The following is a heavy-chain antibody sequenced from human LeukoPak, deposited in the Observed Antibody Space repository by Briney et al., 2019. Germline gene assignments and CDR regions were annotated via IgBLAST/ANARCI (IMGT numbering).Heavy chain of an antibody. CDR2: IIPIFGTA. J-gene: IGHJ4*02. CDR1: GGTFSSYA. CDR3: ASGWYSDRLFDY. D-gene: IGHD6-19*01. Sequence: GASVKVSCKASGGTFSSYAISWVRQAPGQGLEWMGGIIPIFGTANYARKFQGRVTITADESTSTAYMELSSLRSEDTAVYYCASGWYSDRLFDYWGQGTLVTVSS. V-gene: IGHV1-69*01.